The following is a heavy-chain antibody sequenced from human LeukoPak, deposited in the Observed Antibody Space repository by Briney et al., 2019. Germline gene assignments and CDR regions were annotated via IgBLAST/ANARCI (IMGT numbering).Heavy chain of an antibody. CDR3: ARQGPLTTAVTTRTNPFDY. Sequence: SEALSLTCTVSGGSISSSYWSWIRQPPGKGLEWIGYIYYSGSTNYNPSLKSRVTISVDTSKNQFSLKLNSVTATDTAVYYCARQGPLTTAVTTRTNPFDYWGQGTLVTVSS. CDR1: GGSISSSY. J-gene: IGHJ4*02. D-gene: IGHD4-11*01. V-gene: IGHV4-59*08. CDR2: IYYSGST.